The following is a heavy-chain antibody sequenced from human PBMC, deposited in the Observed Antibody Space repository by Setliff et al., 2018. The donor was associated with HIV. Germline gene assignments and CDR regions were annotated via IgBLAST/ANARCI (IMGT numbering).Heavy chain of an antibody. D-gene: IGHD2-15*01. J-gene: IGHJ3*02. CDR3: SLGYCSGGSCYSDPEVAFDI. CDR2: ITGDGSAT. Sequence: PGGSLRLSCGASGFTFRTYWMHWVRQVPGKGLVWVSHITGDGSATSYADSVKGRFTISRDNAMNTAYLQMNSLRGEDTALYYCSLGYCSGGSCYSDPEVAFDIWGQGTMVTVSS. CDR1: GFTFRTYW. V-gene: IGHV3-74*01.